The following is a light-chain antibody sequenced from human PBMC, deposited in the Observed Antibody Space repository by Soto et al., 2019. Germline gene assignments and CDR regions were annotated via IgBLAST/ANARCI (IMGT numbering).Light chain of an antibody. Sequence: DIQMTQSPSSLSASVGDRVTISCRASQTIISYLYWYQQKPGNAPKLLIYAASSLHSGVPSRFSGSGSGADFTLTISSLHREDFATYYCQQSDRTPNTFGQGTKLEIK. CDR2: AAS. V-gene: IGKV1-39*01. CDR1: QTIISY. J-gene: IGKJ2*01. CDR3: QQSDRTPNT.